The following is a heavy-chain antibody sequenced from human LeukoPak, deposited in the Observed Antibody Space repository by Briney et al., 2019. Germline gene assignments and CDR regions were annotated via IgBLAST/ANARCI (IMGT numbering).Heavy chain of an antibody. Sequence: PSETLSLTCAVYGGSFSGYYWSWIRQPPGKGLEWIGEINHSGSTNYNPSLKSRVTISVDTSKNQFSLKLSSVTAADTAVYYCARGRRVVVVVAAIPSMDVWGKGTTVTVSS. D-gene: IGHD2-15*01. CDR2: INHSGST. CDR3: ARGRRVVVVVAAIPSMDV. V-gene: IGHV4-34*01. J-gene: IGHJ6*03. CDR1: GGSFSGYY.